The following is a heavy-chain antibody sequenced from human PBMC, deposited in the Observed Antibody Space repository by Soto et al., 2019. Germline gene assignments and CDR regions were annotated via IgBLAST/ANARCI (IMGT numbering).Heavy chain of an antibody. CDR2: ISYDGSEK. Sequence: GGSLILSCAASGFTFNTYGMHWFLQAPGKGLEWVSVISYDGSEKYYVDSVKGRFTISKDNSKNTLYLQMNSLRPEDTAVYYCAKSPNFYCSSPNCYKYYFDHWGQGTRVTVSS. V-gene: IGHV3-30*18. CDR1: GFTFNTYG. J-gene: IGHJ4*02. D-gene: IGHD2-2*02. CDR3: AKSPNFYCSSPNCYKYYFDH.